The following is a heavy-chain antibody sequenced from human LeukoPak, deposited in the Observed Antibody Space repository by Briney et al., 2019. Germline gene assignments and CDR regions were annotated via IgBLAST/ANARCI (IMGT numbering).Heavy chain of an antibody. Sequence: SETLSLTCAVYGGSFSGYYWSWIRQPPGKGLEWIGEINHSGSTNYNPSLKSRVTISVDTSKNQFSLKLSSVTAADTAVYYCARHSTVVLRYFDITNWFDPWGQGTLVTVSS. CDR2: INHSGST. CDR1: GGSFSGYY. J-gene: IGHJ5*02. V-gene: IGHV4-34*01. D-gene: IGHD3-9*01. CDR3: ARHSTVVLRYFDITNWFDP.